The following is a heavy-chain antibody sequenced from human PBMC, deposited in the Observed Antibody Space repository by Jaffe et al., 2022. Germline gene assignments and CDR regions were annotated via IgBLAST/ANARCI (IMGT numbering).Heavy chain of an antibody. CDR2: IYYSGST. D-gene: IGHD4-17*01. J-gene: IGHJ4*02. CDR3: ARRRRYGDYEVDY. CDR1: GGSISSSSYY. V-gene: IGHV4-39*01. Sequence: QLQLQESGPGLVKPSETLSLTCTVSGGSISSSSYYWGWIRQPPGKGLEWIGSIYYSGSTYYNPSLKSRVTISVDTSKNQFSLKLSSVTAADTAVYYCARRRRYGDYEVDYWGQGTLVTVSS.